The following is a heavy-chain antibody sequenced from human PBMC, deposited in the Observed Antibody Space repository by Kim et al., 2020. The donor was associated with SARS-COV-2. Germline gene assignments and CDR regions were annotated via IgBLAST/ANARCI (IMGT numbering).Heavy chain of an antibody. CDR3: VIDCTGDYNDLDY. CDR1: GFSFITCS. J-gene: IGHJ4*02. D-gene: IGHD4-17*01. CDR2: TSHDGISK. V-gene: IGHV3-30-3*01. Sequence: GGSLRLSCAASGFSFITCSMHWVRQAPGKGLESVAVTSHDGISKYYADSVKGRFTISRDNSMNTLYLQMNSLRVDDTALYYCVIDCTGDYNDLDYWGLGTLVTVSS.